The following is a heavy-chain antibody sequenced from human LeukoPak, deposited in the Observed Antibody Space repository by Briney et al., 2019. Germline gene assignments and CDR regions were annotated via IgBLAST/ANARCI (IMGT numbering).Heavy chain of an antibody. Sequence: SETLSLTCAVYGGSFSGYYWRGIREPPGKGGEWIGEIKHSGSTNYNPSRKSRVTISVDTSKNQFCLDMTSVTAADPAVYSCARAMSIAARLQTIFDYWGQGTLVTVSS. CDR1: GGSFSGYY. CDR3: ARAMSIAARLQTIFDY. CDR2: IKHSGST. V-gene: IGHV4-34*01. J-gene: IGHJ4*02. D-gene: IGHD6-6*01.